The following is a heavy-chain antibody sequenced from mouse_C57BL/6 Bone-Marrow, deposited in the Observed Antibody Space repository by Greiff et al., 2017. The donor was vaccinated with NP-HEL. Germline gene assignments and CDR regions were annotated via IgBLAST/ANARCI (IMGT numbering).Heavy chain of an antibody. V-gene: IGHV1-42*01. D-gene: IGHD2-2*01. CDR3: ARGGYGYVPFAY. J-gene: IGHJ3*01. Sequence: EVKLMESGPELVKPGASVKISCKASGYSFTGYYMNWVKQSPEKSLEWIGEINPSTGGTTYNQKFKAKATLTVDKSSSTAYMQLKSLTSEDSAVYYCARGGYGYVPFAYWGQGTLVTVSA. CDR1: GYSFTGYY. CDR2: INPSTGGT.